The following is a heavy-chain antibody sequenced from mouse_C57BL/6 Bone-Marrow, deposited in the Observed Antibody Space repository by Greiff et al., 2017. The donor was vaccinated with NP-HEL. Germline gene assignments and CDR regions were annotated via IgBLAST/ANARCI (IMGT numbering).Heavy chain of an antibody. J-gene: IGHJ3*01. CDR2: INPSSGYT. D-gene: IGHD1-1*01. V-gene: IGHV1-7*01. CDR1: GYTFTSYW. Sequence: QVQLQQSGAELAKPGASVKLSCKASGYTFTSYWMHWVKQRPGQGLEWIGYINPSSGYTKYNQKFKDKATLTADKSSSTAYMQLSSLTYEDSAVYYCARPFVTTVGPFAYWGQGTLVTVSA. CDR3: ARPFVTTVGPFAY.